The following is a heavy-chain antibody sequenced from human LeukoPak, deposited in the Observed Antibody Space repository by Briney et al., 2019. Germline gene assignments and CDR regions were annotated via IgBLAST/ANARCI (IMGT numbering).Heavy chain of an antibody. CDR1: GFTFGSRA. D-gene: IGHD5-18*01. J-gene: IGHJ4*02. CDR3: GKTTVGYSSGQKPAWPVDY. V-gene: IGHV3-23*01. Sequence: PGGSLRLSCEASGFTFGSRAMYWVRQTPGKGLEWVAGIFGSGGSPHYADSVKGRLTISRDNSRNTLYLQINSLRAEDTAVYYCGKTTVGYSSGQKPAWPVDYWGQGTLVTVSS. CDR2: IFGSGGSP.